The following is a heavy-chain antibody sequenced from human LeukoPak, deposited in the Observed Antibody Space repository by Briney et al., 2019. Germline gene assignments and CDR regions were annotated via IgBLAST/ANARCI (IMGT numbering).Heavy chain of an antibody. J-gene: IGHJ4*02. CDR1: GFTFSSYW. CDR2: IKQVGSGSEK. Sequence: GGSLRLSCVASGFTFSSYWMTWVRQGPGKGLEWVANIKQVGSGSEKYSVDSVKGRFTISRDNTKNSLYLQMDSLRADDTAVYYCTRVWGDYYFDYWGPGTLVTVSS. CDR3: TRVWGDYYFDY. D-gene: IGHD7-27*01. V-gene: IGHV3-7*04.